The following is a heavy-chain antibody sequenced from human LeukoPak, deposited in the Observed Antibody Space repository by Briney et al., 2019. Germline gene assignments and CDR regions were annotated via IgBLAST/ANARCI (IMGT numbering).Heavy chain of an antibody. CDR3: ARRAGDTMVRGPQQYYYYYMDV. J-gene: IGHJ6*03. CDR1: GFTFSSYA. V-gene: IGHV3-23*01. Sequence: GGCLRLSCAASGFTFSSYAMSWVRQAPGKGLEWVSGIGGSGGSTYYADSVKGRFTISRDNSKSTLYLQMNTLRAEDTAVYYCARRAGDTMVRGPQQYYYYYMDVWGKGTTVTVSS. CDR2: IGGSGGST. D-gene: IGHD3-10*01.